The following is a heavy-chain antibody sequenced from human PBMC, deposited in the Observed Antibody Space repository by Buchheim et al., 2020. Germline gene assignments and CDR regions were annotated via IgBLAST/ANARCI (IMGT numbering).Heavy chain of an antibody. V-gene: IGHV3-7*01. D-gene: IGHD2-8*02. CDR3: ARDYWWVFDY. Sequence: EVQLVESGGGLVQPGGSLRLSCAAPGFTFSTYWMNWVRQAPGKGLEWVANIKQDGREKYYVDSVKGRFTISRDNAKNSLYLQMNSLRAEYTSVYYCARDYWWVFDYWGPGTL. CDR1: GFTFSTYW. CDR2: IKQDGREK. J-gene: IGHJ4*02.